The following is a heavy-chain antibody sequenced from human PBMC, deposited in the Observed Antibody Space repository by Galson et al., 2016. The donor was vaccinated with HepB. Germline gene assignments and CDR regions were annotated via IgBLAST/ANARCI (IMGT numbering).Heavy chain of an antibody. CDR2: ITINTYGGTT. Sequence: SVRLSCATSGLTFDAYAMSWFRRAPGKRLDSVGFITINTYGGTTEYSSSGKARFTISRDDSKSFAYLQMSSLNTGDTAVYYWARGTPDYRPYYFDYWGQGTLVTVSS. V-gene: IGHV3-49*03. J-gene: IGHJ4*02. CDR1: GLTFDAYA. D-gene: IGHD4-11*01. CDR3: ARGTPDYRPYYFDY.